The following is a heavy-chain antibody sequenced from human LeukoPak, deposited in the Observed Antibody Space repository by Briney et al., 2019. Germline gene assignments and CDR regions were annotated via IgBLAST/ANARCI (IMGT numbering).Heavy chain of an antibody. CDR1: GFTFSSYA. CDR3: AKDTSTRWYSSTPLPGDY. J-gene: IGHJ4*02. D-gene: IGHD6-13*01. Sequence: GGSLRLSWAASGFTFSSYAMSWVRQAPGKGREWVSGITGSGGNKYYADSVKGRFTISRGNSKSTLYLQMSSLRAEDTAIYYCAKDTSTRWYSSTPLPGDYWGQGPLVTVSS. CDR2: ITGSGGNK. V-gene: IGHV3-23*01.